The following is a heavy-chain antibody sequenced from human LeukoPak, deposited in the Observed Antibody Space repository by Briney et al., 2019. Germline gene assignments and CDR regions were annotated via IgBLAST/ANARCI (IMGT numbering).Heavy chain of an antibody. CDR1: GFTFSSYA. J-gene: IGHJ4*02. V-gene: IGHV3-64*01. CDR2: ISSNGGST. Sequence: GGSLRLSCAASGFTFSSYAMHWVRQAPGKGLEYVSAISSNGGSTYYANSVKGRFTISRDNSKNTLYLQMGSLRAEDMAVYYCASSITIFGANFDCWGQGTLVTVSS. CDR3: ASSITIFGANFDC. D-gene: IGHD3-3*01.